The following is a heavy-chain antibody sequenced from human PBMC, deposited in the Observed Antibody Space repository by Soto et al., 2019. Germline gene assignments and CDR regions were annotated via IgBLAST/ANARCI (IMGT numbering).Heavy chain of an antibody. D-gene: IGHD3-9*01. Sequence: PGGSLRLSCAASGFTFSDYYMSWIRQAPGKGLEWVSYISSSGSTIYYADSVKGRFTISRDNAKNSLYLQMNSLRAEDTAVYYCAREQGHYDILTGYHKYMDVWGKGTTVTVSS. CDR1: GFTFSDYY. CDR2: ISSSGSTI. J-gene: IGHJ6*03. CDR3: AREQGHYDILTGYHKYMDV. V-gene: IGHV3-11*01.